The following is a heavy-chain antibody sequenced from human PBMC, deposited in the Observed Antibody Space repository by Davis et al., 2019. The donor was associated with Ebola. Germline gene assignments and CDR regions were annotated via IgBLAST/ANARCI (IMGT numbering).Heavy chain of an antibody. V-gene: IGHV3-23*01. CDR2: ISGSGGST. CDR3: AKDLSSGWNLDY. D-gene: IGHD6-19*01. CDR1: GFTFSSYA. Sequence: GESLKISCAASGFTFSSYAMSWVRQAPGKGLEWVSAISGSGGSTYYADSVKGRFTISRDNSKNTLYLQMNSLRAEDTAVYYCAKDLSSGWNLDYWGQGTLVTVSS. J-gene: IGHJ4*02.